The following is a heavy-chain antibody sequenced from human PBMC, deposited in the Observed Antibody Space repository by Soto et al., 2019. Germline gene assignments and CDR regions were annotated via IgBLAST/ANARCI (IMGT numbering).Heavy chain of an antibody. CDR2: IKQDGGEK. J-gene: IGHJ4*02. D-gene: IGHD3-9*01. CDR1: GFTFRSYW. CDR3: AKDDYDILTGYSDKIF. V-gene: IGHV3-7*05. Sequence: PGESLKISCAASGFTFRSYWMSWVRQAPGKGLEWVANIKQDGGEKYYVDSVKGRFTISRDNSKNTLYLQMNSLRAEDTAVYYCAKDDYDILTGYSDKIFWGQGTLVTVSS.